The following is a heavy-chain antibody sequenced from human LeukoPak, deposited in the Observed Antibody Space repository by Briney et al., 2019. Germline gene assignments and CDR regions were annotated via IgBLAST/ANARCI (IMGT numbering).Heavy chain of an antibody. CDR2: IFGNGGSA. CDR3: GKTTTGYSSGRYPGWPVDY. D-gene: IGHD6-19*01. V-gene: IGHV3-23*01. Sequence: GGSLRLSCAASGFTFNSYAMYWVRQAPGKGLEWVSGIFGNGGSAHYADSVKGRFTISRDNSKNTVYLQMDSLRVEDTAVYYCGKTTTGYSSGRYPGWPVDYWGQGTLVTVSS. CDR1: GFTFNSYA. J-gene: IGHJ4*02.